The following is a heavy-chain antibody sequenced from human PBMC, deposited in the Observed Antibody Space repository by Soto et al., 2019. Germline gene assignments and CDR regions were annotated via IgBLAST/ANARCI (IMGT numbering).Heavy chain of an antibody. Sequence: PSETLSLTCTVSGGSISSGNYYWSWIRQPPGKGLEWIGFIYYSGSTYYSLSLKSRVTMSVDTSKNQFSLKLNSVTAADTAVYYCARAMTTVTTIDYWGQGTLVTVSS. CDR3: ARAMTTVTTIDY. D-gene: IGHD4-17*01. V-gene: IGHV4-30-4*01. J-gene: IGHJ4*02. CDR2: IYYSGST. CDR1: GGSISSGNYY.